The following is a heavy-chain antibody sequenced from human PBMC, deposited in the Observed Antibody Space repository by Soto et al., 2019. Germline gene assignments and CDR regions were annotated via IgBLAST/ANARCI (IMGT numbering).Heavy chain of an antibody. Sequence: GESLKLSCKGSGYSVTSYWISWERQMHGKGLGWMGRIDPSDSYTNYSPSFQGHVTISADKSISTAYLQWSSLKASDTAMYYFAITGKQLVLYYYYGMDVWGQGTTVTVSS. CDR1: GYSVTSYW. CDR2: IDPSDSYT. J-gene: IGHJ6*02. V-gene: IGHV5-10-1*01. D-gene: IGHD6-6*01. CDR3: AITGKQLVLYYYYGMDV.